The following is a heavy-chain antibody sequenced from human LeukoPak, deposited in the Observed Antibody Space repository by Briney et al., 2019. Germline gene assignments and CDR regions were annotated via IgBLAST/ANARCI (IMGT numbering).Heavy chain of an antibody. CDR3: ARGRYDARGLGESSMDV. CDR2: IILIFGTA. D-gene: IGHD2-21*01. V-gene: IGHV1-69*13. CDR1: GGTFSSYA. Sequence: SVKVSCKASGGTFSSYAISWVRQAPGQELEWMGGIILIFGTANYAQKFQGRVTITADESTSTAYMELSSLRSEDTAVYYCARGRYDARGLGESSMDVWGQGTTVTVSS. J-gene: IGHJ6*02.